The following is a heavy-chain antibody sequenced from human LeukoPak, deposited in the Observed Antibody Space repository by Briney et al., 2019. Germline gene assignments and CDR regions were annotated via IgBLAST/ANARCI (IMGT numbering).Heavy chain of an antibody. J-gene: IGHJ5*02. CDR3: ARAGRYCSSTSCYQNWFDP. Sequence: TGGSLRLSCAASGFTFSSYWMSWVRQAPGKGLEWVANIKQDGSEKYYVDSVKGRFTISRDNAKNSLYLQMNSLRAEDTAVYYCARAGRYCSSTSCYQNWFDPWGQGTLVTVSS. CDR1: GFTFSSYW. D-gene: IGHD2-2*01. CDR2: IKQDGSEK. V-gene: IGHV3-7*01.